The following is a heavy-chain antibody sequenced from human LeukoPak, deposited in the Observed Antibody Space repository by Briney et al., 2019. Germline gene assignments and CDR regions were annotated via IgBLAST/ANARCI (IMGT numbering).Heavy chain of an antibody. Sequence: PSETLSLTCTVTGGSISSSSYYWGWIRQPPGKGLEWIGSIYHSGSTYYNPSLKSRVTISVDTSKNPFSLKLSSVTAADMAVYYCTRHQWWLAPRNFDYWGQGTLVTVSS. J-gene: IGHJ4*02. D-gene: IGHD2-8*01. CDR3: TRHQWWLAPRNFDY. CDR2: IYHSGST. V-gene: IGHV4-39*01. CDR1: GGSISSSSYY.